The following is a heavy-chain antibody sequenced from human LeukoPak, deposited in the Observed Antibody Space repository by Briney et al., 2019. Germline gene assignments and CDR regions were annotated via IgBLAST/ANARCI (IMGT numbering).Heavy chain of an antibody. CDR1: GYSFTSYW. V-gene: IGHV5-51*01. J-gene: IGHJ4*02. CDR2: IYPGDSDT. Sequence: GASLQISCKGSGYSFTSYWIGWVRQMPGKGLEWMGIIYPGDSDTRYSPSFQGQVTISADKSISTAYLQWSSLKASDTAMYYCARRYWNDEYYFDYWGQGTLVTVSS. D-gene: IGHD1-1*01. CDR3: ARRYWNDEYYFDY.